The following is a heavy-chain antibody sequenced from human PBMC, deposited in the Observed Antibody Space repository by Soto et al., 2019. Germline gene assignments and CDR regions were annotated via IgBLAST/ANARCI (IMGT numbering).Heavy chain of an antibody. D-gene: IGHD5-12*01. CDR3: AKPRWDRYSGYDYGVETYYYCGMDV. CDR2: ISGSGGST. CDR1: GFTFSSYA. V-gene: IGHV3-23*01. Sequence: GGSLRLSCAASGFTFSSYAMSWVRQAPGKGLEWVSAISGSGGSTYYADSVKGRFTISRDNSKNTLYLQMNSLTAEDTAVYYCAKPRWDRYSGYDYGVETYYYCGMDVWGQGTTVTVSS. J-gene: IGHJ6*02.